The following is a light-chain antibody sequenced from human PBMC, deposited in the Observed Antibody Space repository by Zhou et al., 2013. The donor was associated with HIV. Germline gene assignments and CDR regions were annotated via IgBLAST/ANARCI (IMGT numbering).Light chain of an antibody. J-gene: IGKJ1*01. CDR3: QQYNSYPWT. V-gene: IGKV1D-16*01. CDR2: GAS. CDR1: QGISKW. Sequence: DIQMTQSPSTLSASVGDRITITCRASQGISKWLAWYQQKPGKAPKLLIYGASSLQSGVPSRFSGSGSGTEFTLTISSLQPDDFATYYCQQYNSYPWTFGQGTKVEIK.